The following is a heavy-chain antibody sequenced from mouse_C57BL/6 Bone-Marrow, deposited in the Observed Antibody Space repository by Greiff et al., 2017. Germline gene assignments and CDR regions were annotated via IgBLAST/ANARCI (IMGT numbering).Heavy chain of an antibody. D-gene: IGHD2-3*01. CDR3: ARDGYYGWFAY. CDR2: IYPGDGDT. J-gene: IGHJ3*01. Sequence: QVQLQQSGPELVKPGASVKISCKASGYAFSSSWMNWVKQRPGKGLEWIGRIYPGDGDTNYNGKFKGKATLTADKSSSTAYMPLSSLTSEDSAVYFCARDGYYGWFAYWGQGTLVTVSA. CDR1: GYAFSSSW. V-gene: IGHV1-82*01.